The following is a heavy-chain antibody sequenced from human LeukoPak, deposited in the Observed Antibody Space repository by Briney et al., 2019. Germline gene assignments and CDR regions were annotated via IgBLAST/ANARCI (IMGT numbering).Heavy chain of an antibody. CDR2: ISSSSSYI. Sequence: GGSLRLSCAASGFTFSSYSMNWVRQAPGKGLEWVSSISSSSSYIYYADSVKGRFTISRDNAKNSLYLQMNSLRAKDTAVYYCARDGYSGYPGDYWGQGTLVTVSS. CDR3: ARDGYSGYPGDY. J-gene: IGHJ4*02. D-gene: IGHD5-12*01. CDR1: GFTFSSYS. V-gene: IGHV3-21*01.